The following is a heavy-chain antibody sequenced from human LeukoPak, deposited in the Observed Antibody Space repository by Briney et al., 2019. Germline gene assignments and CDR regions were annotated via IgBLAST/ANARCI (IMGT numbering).Heavy chain of an antibody. D-gene: IGHD5-18*01. Sequence: SETLSLTCTVSGGSISSYYWSWIRQPPGKGLEWIGYIYYSGSTYYNPSLKSRVTISLDTSKNQFSLKLSSVTAADTAVYYCARDLGGYRHGLEGDYWGQGTLVTVSS. J-gene: IGHJ4*02. CDR1: GGSISSYY. V-gene: IGHV4-59*12. CDR3: ARDLGGYRHGLEGDY. CDR2: IYYSGST.